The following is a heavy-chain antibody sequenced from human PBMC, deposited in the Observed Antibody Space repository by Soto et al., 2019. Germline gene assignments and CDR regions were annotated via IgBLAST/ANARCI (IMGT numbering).Heavy chain of an antibody. Sequence: GGSLRLSCAASGFTFSSYSMNWVRQAPGKGLEWVSSISSSSSYIYYADSVKGRFTISRDNAKNSLYLQMNSLRAEDTAVYYCARWVIVATIPGDGGYYYYMDVWGKGTTVTVSS. D-gene: IGHD5-12*01. CDR1: GFTFSSYS. V-gene: IGHV3-21*01. CDR3: ARWVIVATIPGDGGYYYYMDV. CDR2: ISSSSSYI. J-gene: IGHJ6*03.